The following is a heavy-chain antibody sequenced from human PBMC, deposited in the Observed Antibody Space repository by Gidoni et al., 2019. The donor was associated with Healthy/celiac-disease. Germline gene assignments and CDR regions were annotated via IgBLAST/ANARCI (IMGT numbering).Heavy chain of an antibody. CDR2: FDPEGGET. CDR1: GYTLTELS. V-gene: IGHV1-24*01. CDR3: ATDNDVSGRGGARDRLTVGWFDP. D-gene: IGHD6-25*01. Sequence: QVQLVQSGAEVKKPGASVKVSCKVSGYTLTELSMHWVRQAPGKGLEWMGGFDPEGGETIYEQKFQGRVTMTEDTSTDTAYMELSSLRSEDTAVYYCATDNDVSGRGGARDRLTVGWFDPWGQGTLVTVSS. J-gene: IGHJ5*02.